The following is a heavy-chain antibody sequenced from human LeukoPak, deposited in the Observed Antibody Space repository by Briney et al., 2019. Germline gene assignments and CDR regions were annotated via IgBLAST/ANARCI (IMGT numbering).Heavy chain of an antibody. V-gene: IGHV3-33*01. J-gene: IGHJ4*02. Sequence: GGSLRLSCAASGFTFSTYGMRWVRQAPGKGLEWLAVIWYDGSNKYYADSVKGRFTISRDNSKNTLYLQMNSLRAEDTAVHYYARDLDSSWYGSLDYWGQGTLVTVYS. CDR2: IWYDGSNK. CDR3: ARDLDSSWYGSLDY. D-gene: IGHD6-13*01. CDR1: GFTFSTYG.